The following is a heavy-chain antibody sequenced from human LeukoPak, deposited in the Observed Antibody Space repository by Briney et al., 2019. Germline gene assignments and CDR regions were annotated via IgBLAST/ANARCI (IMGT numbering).Heavy chain of an antibody. V-gene: IGHV5-51*01. J-gene: IGHJ4*02. CDR2: IYPGDSDT. Sequence: GESLKISCTGSGYSFTSYWIAWVRQMPGKGLEWMGIIYPGDSDTRYSPSSQGQVTISVDKSISTAYLQWSSLKASDTAMYYCARPGMTGTTYYFDYWGQGTLVTVSS. CDR1: GYSFTSYW. CDR3: ARPGMTGTTYYFDY. D-gene: IGHD1-1*01.